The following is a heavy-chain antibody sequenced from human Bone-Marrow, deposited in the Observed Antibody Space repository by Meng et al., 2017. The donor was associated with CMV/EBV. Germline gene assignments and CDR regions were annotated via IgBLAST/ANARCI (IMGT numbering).Heavy chain of an antibody. CDR1: AGTFSSYA. CDR2: IIPIFGTA. J-gene: IGHJ6*02. V-gene: IGHV1-69*06. CDR3: ARDLGWLKRPSRGIDV. D-gene: IGHD5-12*01. Sequence: SVKVSCKASAGTFSSYAISWVRQAPGQGLEWRGGIIPIFGTANYAQKFQGRVTITADKSTSTAYMALSSLRSEDTAVYYCARDLGWLKRPSRGIDVWGQGTTVAVSS.